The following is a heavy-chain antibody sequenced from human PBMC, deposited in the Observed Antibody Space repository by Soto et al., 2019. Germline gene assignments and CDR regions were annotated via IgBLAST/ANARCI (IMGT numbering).Heavy chain of an antibody. CDR2: ISTYNGNT. CDR3: ARDGYGDYGY. V-gene: IGHV1-18*01. Sequence: QVQLVQSGAEVKKPGTSVKVSCKASGYTFTSNGISWVRQAPGQGLEWMGWISTYNGNTNYAQKLQXXVXMXRDTSTSIAYMELRDLRSDDTAGYYCARDGYGDYGYWGQGSLVTVSS. CDR1: GYTFTSNG. J-gene: IGHJ4*02. D-gene: IGHD4-17*01.